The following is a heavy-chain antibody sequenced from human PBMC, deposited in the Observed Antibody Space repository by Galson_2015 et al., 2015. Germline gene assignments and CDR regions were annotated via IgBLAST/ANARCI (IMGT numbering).Heavy chain of an antibody. D-gene: IGHD4-11*01. J-gene: IGHJ3*02. CDR1: GFTFSNAW. V-gene: IGHV3-15*01. CDR3: TTDPHSNSGAFEI. CDR2: IKSKTDGGTT. Sequence: SLRLSCAASGFTFSNAWMSWVRQAPGKGLEWVGRIKSKTDGGTTDYAAPVKGRFTISRDDSKNTLYLQMNSLKTEDTAVYYCTTDPHSNSGAFEIWGQGTMVTVSS.